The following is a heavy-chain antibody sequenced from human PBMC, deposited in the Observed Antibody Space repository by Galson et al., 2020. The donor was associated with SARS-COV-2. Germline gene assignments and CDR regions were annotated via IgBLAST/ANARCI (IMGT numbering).Heavy chain of an antibody. CDR3: SRGGDSSPSAYPSYYYYGMDV. J-gene: IGHJ6*02. D-gene: IGHD6-6*01. V-gene: IGHV1-2*02. CDR2: VNPITGGT. Sequence: ASVKVSCQASGYSFSGNYLHWVRQTPGQGLEWMGWVNPITGGTHIPQHLQGRVTMTRDTPISAAYMELSRLTSDDTALYYCSRGGDSSPSAYPSYYYYGMDVWGQGTTVTVSS. CDR1: GYSFSGNY.